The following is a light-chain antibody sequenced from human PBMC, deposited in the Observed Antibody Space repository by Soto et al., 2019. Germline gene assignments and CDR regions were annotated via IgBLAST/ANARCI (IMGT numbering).Light chain of an antibody. Sequence: QYALTQPASVSGSPGQAITISCTGTSSDFGSYNLVSWYQQHPGKAPKLVIYEGTKRPSGISDRFSGSKSDNTASLTISGLQAEDEADYYCCSYEGSNTFRVFGGGTKLTVL. V-gene: IGLV2-23*03. CDR2: EGT. CDR1: SSDFGSYNL. CDR3: CSYEGSNTFRV. J-gene: IGLJ3*02.